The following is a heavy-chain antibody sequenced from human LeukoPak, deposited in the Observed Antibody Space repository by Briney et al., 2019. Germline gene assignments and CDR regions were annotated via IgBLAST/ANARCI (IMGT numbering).Heavy chain of an antibody. Sequence: ETLSLTCAVYGGSFSGYYWSWIRQPPGKGLEWVGRIRSKTSGGTTDYAAPVKGRFTISRDDSKNTIFLQMNSLKTEDTAVYFCNTFNWNSPFDYWGQGTLVTVSS. CDR2: IRSKTSGGTT. D-gene: IGHD1-20*01. J-gene: IGHJ4*02. CDR3: NTFNWNSPFDY. CDR1: GGSFSGYY. V-gene: IGHV3-15*01.